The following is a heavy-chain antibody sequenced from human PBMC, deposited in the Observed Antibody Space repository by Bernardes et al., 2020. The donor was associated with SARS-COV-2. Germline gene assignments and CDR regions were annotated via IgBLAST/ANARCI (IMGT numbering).Heavy chain of an antibody. CDR3: AKDRPIPDY. J-gene: IGHJ4*02. CDR1: GFTFRSYA. CDR2: ITGSGAST. Sequence: GGPLRSSCAASGFTFRSYAMTWVRQAPGKGLESVSTITGSGASTYYADSVKGRFTISRDNSKNTLYLQMNSLRADDTAVYYCAKDRPIPDYWGQGTLVTVSS. V-gene: IGHV3-23*01.